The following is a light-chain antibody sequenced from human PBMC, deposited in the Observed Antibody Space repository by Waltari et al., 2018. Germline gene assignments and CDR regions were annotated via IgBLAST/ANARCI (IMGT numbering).Light chain of an antibody. Sequence: QSVLTQPPSMSGAPGQRVTISCPGSSSNTGAGHDVHWYQAFPGTAPKLLTYGNNNRPSGVPDRFSGSKSDTSASLAIGGLQAEDEADYYCQSFDIRLSGGVVFGGGTKVTVL. V-gene: IGLV1-40*01. CDR3: QSFDIRLSGGVV. CDR2: GNN. J-gene: IGLJ3*02. CDR1: SSNTGAGHD.